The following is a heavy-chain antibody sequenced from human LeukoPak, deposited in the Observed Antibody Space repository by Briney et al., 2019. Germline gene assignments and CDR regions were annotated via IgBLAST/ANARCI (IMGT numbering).Heavy chain of an antibody. CDR1: GFTFSSYA. J-gene: IGHJ6*02. CDR3: ARDTPYYDFWSGYYPIRPYYYYYGMDV. V-gene: IGHV3-30*04. CDR2: ISYDGSNK. D-gene: IGHD3-3*01. Sequence: GGSLRLSCAASGFTFSSYAMHWVRQVPGKGLEWVAVISYDGSNKYYADSVKGRFTISRDNSKNTLYLQMNSLRAEDTAVYYCARDTPYYDFWSGYYPIRPYYYYYGMDVWGQGTTVTVSS.